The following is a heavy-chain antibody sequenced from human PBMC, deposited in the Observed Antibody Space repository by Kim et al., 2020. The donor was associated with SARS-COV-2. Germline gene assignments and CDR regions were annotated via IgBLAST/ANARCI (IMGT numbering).Heavy chain of an antibody. CDR1: GFTFRSYW. CDR3: ARDLGGRKPNP. J-gene: IGHJ5*02. CDR2: INTDGTST. Sequence: GGSLRLSCAASGFTFRSYWMHWVRQAPGKGLVWVARINTDGTSTNYADSVKGRFTISRDNAKNTLFLQMNSLRVEDTAVFYCARDLGGRKPNPWGQGTLVTVSS. D-gene: IGHD3-16*01. V-gene: IGHV3-74*01.